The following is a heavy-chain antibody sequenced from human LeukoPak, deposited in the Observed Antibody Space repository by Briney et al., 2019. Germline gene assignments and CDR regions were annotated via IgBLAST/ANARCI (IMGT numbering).Heavy chain of an antibody. J-gene: IGHJ4*02. CDR1: GFTFCSYA. D-gene: IGHD1-26*01. Sequence: GGSLRLSCADSGFTFCSYAMHWVRQAPGKGLEYVSAISSNGGSTYYANSVKGRFTISRDNSKNTLYLQMGSLRAEDMAVYYCARGVPSGSSLDYWGQGTLVTVSS. V-gene: IGHV3-64*01. CDR2: ISSNGGST. CDR3: ARGVPSGSSLDY.